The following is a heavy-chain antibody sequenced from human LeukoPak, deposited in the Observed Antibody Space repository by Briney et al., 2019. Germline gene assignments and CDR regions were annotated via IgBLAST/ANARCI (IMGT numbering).Heavy chain of an antibody. D-gene: IGHD2-2*01. J-gene: IGHJ4*02. CDR1: GFTFSSYS. Sequence: GGSLRLSCAASGFTFSSYSMNWVRQAPGKGLEWVSSISSSSSYIYYADSVKGRFTISRDNAKNSLYLQMNSLRAEDTAVYYCARGISYGVVPAARQSLVYFDYWGQGTLVTVSS. CDR2: ISSSSSYI. CDR3: ARGISYGVVPAARQSLVYFDY. V-gene: IGHV3-21*01.